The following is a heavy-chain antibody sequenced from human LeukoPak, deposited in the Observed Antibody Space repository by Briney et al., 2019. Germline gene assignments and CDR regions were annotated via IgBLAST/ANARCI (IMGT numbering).Heavy chain of an antibody. J-gene: IGHJ4*02. V-gene: IGHV3-74*01. D-gene: IGHD4-17*01. CDR3: VRIATVTTPDY. CDR1: GFTFSTYW. CDR2: INPDVSTT. Sequence: GGSLRLSCAASGFTFSTYWMHCVRQPLGKGLVWVSRINPDVSTTNYADSVKGRFTISRDNAKNTLYLQMNSLTVEDTAVYYCVRIATVTTPDYWGQGTLVTVSS.